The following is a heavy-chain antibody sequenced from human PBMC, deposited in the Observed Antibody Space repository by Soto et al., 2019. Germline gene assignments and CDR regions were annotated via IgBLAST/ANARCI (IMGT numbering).Heavy chain of an antibody. CDR3: GRDRRFGNGYNLGFDY. CDR2: ISFDGSNK. CDR1: GFTFSSYA. V-gene: IGHV3-30-3*01. Sequence: QVQLVESGGGVVQPGRSLRLSCAASGFTFSSYAMHWVRQAPGKGLEWVAVISFDGSNKYYAVSVKDRFTVSRDNSKNTLYEQMNSLRAEDTAVYYCGRDRRFGNGYNLGFDYWGQGTLVTVSS. J-gene: IGHJ4*02. D-gene: IGHD5-12*01.